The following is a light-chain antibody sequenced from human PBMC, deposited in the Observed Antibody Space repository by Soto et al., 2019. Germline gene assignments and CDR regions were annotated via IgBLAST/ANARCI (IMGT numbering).Light chain of an antibody. CDR2: AAS. Sequence: EIVLTQSPGTLSLSPGERATLSCRASQSVSSSYLAWYQQKPGQAHRLLIYAASTRATGIPARFSGSGSGTEFTLTIRSLQSGDFAVYYCKQYNNWRRTFGQGTKVDIK. CDR3: KQYNNWRRT. CDR1: QSVSSSY. V-gene: IGKV3-15*01. J-gene: IGKJ1*01.